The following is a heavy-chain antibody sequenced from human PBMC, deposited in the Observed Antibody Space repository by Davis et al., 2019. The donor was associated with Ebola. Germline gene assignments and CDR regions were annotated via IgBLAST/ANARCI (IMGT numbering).Heavy chain of an antibody. V-gene: IGHV4-34*01. CDR1: GGSFSGYY. CDR2: INHSGST. Sequence: MPSETLSLTCAAYGGSFSGYYWSWIRQPPGKGLEWIGEINHSGSTNYNPSLKSRVTISVDTSKNQFSLKLSSVTAADTAVYYCARHRWLQFRGRFDPWGQGTLVTVSS. D-gene: IGHD5-24*01. CDR3: ARHRWLQFRGRFDP. J-gene: IGHJ5*02.